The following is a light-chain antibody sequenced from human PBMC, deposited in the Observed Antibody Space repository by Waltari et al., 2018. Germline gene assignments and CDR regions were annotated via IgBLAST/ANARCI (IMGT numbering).Light chain of an antibody. CDR2: KAS. CDR3: QQYNSYWT. CDR1: QSISSW. J-gene: IGKJ1*01. V-gene: IGKV1-5*03. Sequence: DIQMTQSPSTLSASVGDRVTITCRASQSISSWLAWYQQKPGKAPKRLIYKASSLESGVPSRFRGSGSGTEFTRTISSLQPDDFATYYCQQYNSYWTFGQGTKVEIK.